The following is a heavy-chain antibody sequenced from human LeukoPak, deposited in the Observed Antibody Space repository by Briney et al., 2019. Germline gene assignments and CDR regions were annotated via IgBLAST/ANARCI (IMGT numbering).Heavy chain of an antibody. V-gene: IGHV3-30*03. D-gene: IGHD3-10*02. CDR1: GFTFSSYG. J-gene: IGHJ4*02. CDR3: ARGTMFPYYFDY. CDR2: ISYDGSNK. Sequence: PGRSLRLSCAASGFTFSSYGMHWVRQAPGKGLEWVAVISYDGSNKYYADSVKGRFTISRDNSKNTLYLQMNSLRAEDTAVYYCARGTMFPYYFDYWGQGTLVTVSS.